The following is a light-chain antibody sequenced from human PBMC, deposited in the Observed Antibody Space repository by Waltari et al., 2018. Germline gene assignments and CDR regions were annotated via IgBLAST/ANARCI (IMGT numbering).Light chain of an antibody. CDR2: EVT. CDR1: SRDVGSYNF. J-gene: IGLJ2*01. CDR3: CSYAGSSTFL. V-gene: IGLV2-23*02. Sequence: QSALTQPASVSGSPGQSITISCTGTSRDVGSYNFVSCYQQNPGKAPKIMIYEVTKRPSGVSNRFSGSKSGNTACLTIAGLQADDEADYYCCSYAGSSTFLFGGGTKLTVL.